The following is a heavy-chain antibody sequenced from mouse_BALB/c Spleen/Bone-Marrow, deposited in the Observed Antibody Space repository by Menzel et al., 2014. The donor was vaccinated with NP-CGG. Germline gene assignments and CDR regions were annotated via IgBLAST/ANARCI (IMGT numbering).Heavy chain of an antibody. CDR3: TRGDYDWYFDV. Sequence: VKLVESGAELVKPGASVKMSCKASGYTFISYWMHWVKQRPGQGLEWIGVIDPSDSYTSYNQKFKGKATLTVDTSSSTAYMQLSSLTSEDSAVYYCTRGDYDWYFDVWGAGTTVTVSS. J-gene: IGHJ1*01. CDR2: IDPSDSYT. V-gene: IGHV1S127*01. D-gene: IGHD2-4*01. CDR1: GYTFISYW.